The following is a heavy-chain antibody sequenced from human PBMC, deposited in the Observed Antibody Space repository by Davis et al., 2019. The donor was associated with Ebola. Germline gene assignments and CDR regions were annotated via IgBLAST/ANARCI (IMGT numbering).Heavy chain of an antibody. CDR2: INNDGSEA. CDR1: GITVSRYW. CDR3: ASGYSRDFDY. V-gene: IGHV3-74*01. Sequence: GESLKISCAASGITVSRYWMHWVRQVPGKGLMWVSHINNDGSEATYAASVKGRFTISRDNAKNSLYLQMNSLRAEDTAVYYCASGYSRDFDYWGQGTLVTVSS. J-gene: IGHJ4*02. D-gene: IGHD6-13*01.